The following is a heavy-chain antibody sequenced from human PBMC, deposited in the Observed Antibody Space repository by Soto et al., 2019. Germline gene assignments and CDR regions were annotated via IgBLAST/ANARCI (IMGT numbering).Heavy chain of an antibody. Sequence: PGGSLRLSCAASGFTFSSYGMHWVRQAPGKGLEWVAVISYDGSNKYYADSVKGRFTISRDNAKNSLYLQMNSLRAEDTAVYYCARQDSSSWKDYYYYGMDVWGQGTTVTVSS. V-gene: IGHV3-30*03. CDR3: ARQDSSSWKDYYYYGMDV. CDR2: ISYDGSNK. D-gene: IGHD6-13*01. CDR1: GFTFSSYG. J-gene: IGHJ6*02.